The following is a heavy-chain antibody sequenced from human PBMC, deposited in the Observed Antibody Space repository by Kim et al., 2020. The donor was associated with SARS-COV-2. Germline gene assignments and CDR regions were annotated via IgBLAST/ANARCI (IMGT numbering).Heavy chain of an antibody. J-gene: IGHJ4*02. CDR2: ISGHGSNT. CDR1: GFPFSNYA. CDR3: AKDLVGSGDYYNFIDC. Sequence: LSLTCAASGFPFSNYAMSWVRQAPGKGLEWVSAISGHGSNTYYADSVKGRFTISRDKSKSTLFLQMNSLRGEDTAVYYCAKDLVGSGDYYNFIDCWGQGTLVTVSS. V-gene: IGHV3-23*01. D-gene: IGHD3-10*01.